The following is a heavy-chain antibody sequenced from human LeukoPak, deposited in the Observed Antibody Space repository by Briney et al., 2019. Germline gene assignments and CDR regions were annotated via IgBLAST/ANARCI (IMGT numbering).Heavy chain of an antibody. V-gene: IGHV4-34*01. D-gene: IGHD2-2*01. Sequence: PSETLSLTCAVYGGSFSGYYWSWIRQPPGKGLEWIGEINHSGSTNYNPSLKSRVTISVDTSKNQFSLKLSSVTAADTAVYYCARGLVPAAMGYWGQGTLVTVSS. CDR1: GGSFSGYY. CDR3: ARGLVPAAMGY. CDR2: INHSGST. J-gene: IGHJ4*02.